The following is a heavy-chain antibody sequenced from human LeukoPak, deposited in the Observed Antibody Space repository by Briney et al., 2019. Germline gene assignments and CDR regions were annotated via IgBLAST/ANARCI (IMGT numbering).Heavy chain of an antibody. CDR1: GGSISSSSYY. Sequence: NSSETLSLTCTVSGGSISSSSYYWGWIRQPPGKGLEWIGSIYYSGSTYYNPSLKSRVTISVDTSKNQFSLKLSSVTAADTAVYYCARAPGGRPRFYYYYYMDVWGKGTTVTVSS. J-gene: IGHJ6*03. CDR3: ARAPGGRPRFYYYYYMDV. CDR2: IYYSGST. D-gene: IGHD3-10*01. V-gene: IGHV4-39*07.